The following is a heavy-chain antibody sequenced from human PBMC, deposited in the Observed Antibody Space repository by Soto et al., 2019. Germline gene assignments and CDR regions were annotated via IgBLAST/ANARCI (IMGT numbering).Heavy chain of an antibody. J-gene: IGHJ3*01. CDR2: IIPIFGTA. D-gene: IGHD3-22*01. V-gene: IGHV1-69*13. CDR3: ARDTGITMMP. Sequence: SVKVSCKASGGTLSSYAISWVRQAPGQGLEWMGGIIPIFGTANCAQKFQGRVTITADESTSTAYMELSSLRSEDTAVYYCARDTGITMMPWGQGTMVTVSS. CDR1: GGTLSSYA.